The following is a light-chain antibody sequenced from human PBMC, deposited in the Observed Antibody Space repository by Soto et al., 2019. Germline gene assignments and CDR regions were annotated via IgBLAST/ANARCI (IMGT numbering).Light chain of an antibody. CDR2: GTS. J-gene: IGKJ4*01. Sequence: IVLTQSQGTLSLSPGEGATLSCRASQSVSNSYLAWYQQKPGQAPRLLIYGTSTRATGMPDRFSGSGYETDFTITISRLETDDFEVYYCQQYGISLTFGGETKVEIK. CDR3: QQYGISLT. CDR1: QSVSNSY. V-gene: IGKV3-20*01.